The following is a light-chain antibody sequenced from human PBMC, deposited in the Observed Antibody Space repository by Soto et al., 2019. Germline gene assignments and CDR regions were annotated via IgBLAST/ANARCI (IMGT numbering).Light chain of an antibody. CDR2: QVS. CDR3: MQGTHWPAT. Sequence: DVVMTQSPLSLPVTLGQPASISCRSSQSLVYSDGNTYLNWFHQRPGQSPRRLIYQVSNRDSGVPDRFTGSGSGTDFTLNISRVEAEDVGVFYCMQGTHWPATFGGGTKVEIK. V-gene: IGKV2-30*01. J-gene: IGKJ4*01. CDR1: QSLVYSDGNTY.